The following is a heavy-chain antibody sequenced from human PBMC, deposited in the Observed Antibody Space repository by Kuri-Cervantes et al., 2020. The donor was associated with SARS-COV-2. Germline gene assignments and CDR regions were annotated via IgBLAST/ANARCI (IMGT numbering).Heavy chain of an antibody. CDR1: GDSISSGNYY. CDR3: ASLVGPSTPQGADY. CDR2: IYTSGSS. Sequence: SETLSLTCTVSGDSISSGNYYWSWIRQPAGKGLEWIGRIYTSGSSNYNPSLKSRVTISIDTSKNQFSLKLSSVTAADTAVYYCASLVGPSTPQGADYWGQGTLVTVSS. V-gene: IGHV4-61*02. J-gene: IGHJ4*02. D-gene: IGHD1-26*01.